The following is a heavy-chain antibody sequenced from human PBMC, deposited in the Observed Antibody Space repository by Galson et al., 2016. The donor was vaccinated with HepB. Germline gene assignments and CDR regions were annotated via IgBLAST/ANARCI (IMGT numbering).Heavy chain of an antibody. J-gene: IGHJ4*02. V-gene: IGHV3-23*01. CDR1: GFSFINYA. D-gene: IGHD5-18*01. CDR2: IGGSGAET. CDR3: ARSGYNSGYLDS. Sequence: SLRLSCAASGFSFINYAMSWLRQAPGKGLEWVSAIGGSGAETFYADSVKGRFTISRDNSKNTLYLQMNNLRAEDTAVYYCARSGYNSGYLDSWGQGTQVTVSS.